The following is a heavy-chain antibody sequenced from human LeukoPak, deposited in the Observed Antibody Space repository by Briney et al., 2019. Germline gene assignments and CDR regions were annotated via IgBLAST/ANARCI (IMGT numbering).Heavy chain of an antibody. CDR1: GFTFSSYW. CDR2: IKQDGSEK. CDR3: ARELDGTSGWSVYFDY. J-gene: IGHJ4*02. V-gene: IGHV3-7*01. D-gene: IGHD6-19*01. Sequence: GRSLRLSCAASGFTFSSYWMSWVRQAPGKGLEWVANIKQDGSEKYYVDSVKGRFTISRDNAKNSLYLQMNSLRAEDTAVYYCARELDGTSGWSVYFDYWGQGTLVTVSS.